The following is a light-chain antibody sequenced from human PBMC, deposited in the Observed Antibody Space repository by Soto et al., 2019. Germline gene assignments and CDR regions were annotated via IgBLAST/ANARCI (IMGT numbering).Light chain of an antibody. CDR3: QHYNSYSEA. CDR2: AAS. CDR1: QNLNKW. J-gene: IGKJ1*01. Sequence: DVQMTQSPSTLSASVGDRVTMTCRASQNLNKWVAWYQQKPGKVPKLLIYAASSLQSGVPSRFSGSGSGTEFTLTISSLQPDDFATYYCQHYNSYSEAFGQGTKVDIK. V-gene: IGKV1-5*01.